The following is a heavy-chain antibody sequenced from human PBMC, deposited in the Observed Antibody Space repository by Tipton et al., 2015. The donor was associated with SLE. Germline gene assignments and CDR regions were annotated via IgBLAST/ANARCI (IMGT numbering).Heavy chain of an antibody. CDR3: ARRRNNSGWPFDS. Sequence: TLSLTGTGAGGSISSHHWSWVRQPPGQGVQWLGYIYHSGDTNYNPSLKSRVSISIDTSKNQFSLKLSSVTAADTAVYFCARRRNNSGWPFDSWGQGTLVTVSS. CDR2: IYHSGDT. D-gene: IGHD6-19*01. V-gene: IGHV4-59*11. J-gene: IGHJ4*02. CDR1: GGSISSHH.